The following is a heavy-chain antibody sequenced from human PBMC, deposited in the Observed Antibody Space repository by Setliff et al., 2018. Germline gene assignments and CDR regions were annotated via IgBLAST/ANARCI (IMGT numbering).Heavy chain of an antibody. Sequence: PSETLSLTCTVSGGSISSYYWSWIRQPPGKGLEWIGYIYYSGSTYYNPSLKSRVTISVDTSKNQFSLKLSSVTAADTAVYYCARHWDFCGGNCPHNSIDYWGRGALVTVSS. D-gene: IGHD2-21*02. CDR2: IYYSGST. V-gene: IGHV4-59*04. CDR1: GGSISSYY. J-gene: IGHJ4*02. CDR3: ARHWDFCGGNCPHNSIDY.